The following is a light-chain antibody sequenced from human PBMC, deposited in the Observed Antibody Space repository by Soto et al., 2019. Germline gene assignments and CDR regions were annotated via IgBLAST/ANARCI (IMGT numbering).Light chain of an antibody. CDR2: DAS. V-gene: IGKV3-11*01. CDR1: QSVSSY. CDR3: QQRSNWPPF. Sequence: EIVLTQSPATLSLSPGERATLSCRASQSVSSYVAWYQQKPGQAPRLLIYDASNRATGIPARFSGSASGTDFTLASSSLEPEDFAVYYCQQRSNWPPFIGQGTRLEIK. J-gene: IGKJ5*01.